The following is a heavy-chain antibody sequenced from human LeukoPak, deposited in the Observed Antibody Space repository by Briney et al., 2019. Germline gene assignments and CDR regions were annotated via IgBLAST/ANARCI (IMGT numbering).Heavy chain of an antibody. CDR3: AKGDYYDSSGYYYGVPEAFDI. J-gene: IGHJ3*02. CDR2: ISGSGGST. D-gene: IGHD3-22*01. Sequence: GGSLRLSCAASGFTFSSYAMSWVRQAPGKGLEWVSAISGSGGSTYYADSVKGRFTISRDNSKNTLYLQMNSLRAEDTAVYYCAKGDYYDSSGYYYGVPEAFDIWGQGTMVTVSS. V-gene: IGHV3-23*01. CDR1: GFTFSSYA.